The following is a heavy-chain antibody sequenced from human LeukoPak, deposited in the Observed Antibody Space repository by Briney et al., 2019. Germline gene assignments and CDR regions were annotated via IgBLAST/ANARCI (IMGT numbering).Heavy chain of an antibody. Sequence: GESLKISCKGSGYSFTSHWIGWVRQMPGKGLEWMGIIYPGDSDTTYSPSFQGQVTISADKSISTAYLQWSSLKASDTAMYYCARQRFTMRAYAGNWFDPWGQGTLVTVSS. V-gene: IGHV5-51*01. CDR2: IYPGDSDT. CDR1: GYSFTSHW. CDR3: ARQRFTMRAYAGNWFDP. D-gene: IGHD3-10*01. J-gene: IGHJ5*02.